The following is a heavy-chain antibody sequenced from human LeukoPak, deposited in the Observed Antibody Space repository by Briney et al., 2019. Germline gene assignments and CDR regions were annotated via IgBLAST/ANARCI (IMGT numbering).Heavy chain of an antibody. CDR3: ARALPSDY. V-gene: IGHV3-7*01. CDR1: GFIFSTYW. J-gene: IGHJ4*02. CDR2: IKHDGSEK. Sequence: GGSLRLSCTASGFIFSTYWMTWVRQTPGKGLEWVANIKHDGSEKYYVDSVKGRFSISRDNAKNSLYLQMNSLRAEDTAVYYCARALPSDYWGQGTLVTVSS.